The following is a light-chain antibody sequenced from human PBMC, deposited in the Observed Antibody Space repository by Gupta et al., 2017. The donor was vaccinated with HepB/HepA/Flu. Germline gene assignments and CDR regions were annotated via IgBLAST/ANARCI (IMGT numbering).Light chain of an antibody. J-gene: IGLJ3*02. CDR2: ENS. CDR3: GTWDSSLGGGV. V-gene: IGLV1-51*02. Sequence: QSVLTQPPSVSAAPGRKVTLSCSGSSSNIGNNYVSWYQQVPGTAPKLLIYENSKRPSGIPDRFSGSRSGTSATLGITGLQTGDEAYYYCGTWDSSLGGGVFGGGTKLTVL. CDR1: SSNIGNNY.